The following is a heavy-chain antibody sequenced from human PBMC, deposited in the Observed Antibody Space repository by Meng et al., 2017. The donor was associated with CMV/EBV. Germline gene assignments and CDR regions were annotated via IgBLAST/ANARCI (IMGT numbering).Heavy chain of an antibody. V-gene: IGHV3-30*04. CDR1: GFIFSTYA. D-gene: IGHD2-2*01. CDR3: ARDMVVPATASYYFDY. J-gene: IGHJ4*02. CDR2: VSYDGSEK. Sequence: SLKISCTVSGFIFSTYAMHWVRQAPGKGLEWVALVSYDGSEKYYVDSVKGRFTISRDNAKNSLYLQMNSLRAEDTAVYYCARDMVVPATASYYFDYWGQGTLVTVSS.